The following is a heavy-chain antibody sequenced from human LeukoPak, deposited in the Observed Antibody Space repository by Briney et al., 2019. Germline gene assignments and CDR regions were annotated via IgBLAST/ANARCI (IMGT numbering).Heavy chain of an antibody. V-gene: IGHV4-4*07. CDR3: ARYYDSSGYLFYYFDY. J-gene: IGHJ4*02. D-gene: IGHD3-22*01. CDR1: GGSISSYY. Sequence: NASETLSLTCTVSGGSISSYYWSWIRQPAGKGLEWIGRIYTSGSTNYNPSLKSRVTISVDTSKNQFSLKLSSVTAADTAVYYCARYYDSSGYLFYYFDYWGQGTLVTVSS. CDR2: IYTSGST.